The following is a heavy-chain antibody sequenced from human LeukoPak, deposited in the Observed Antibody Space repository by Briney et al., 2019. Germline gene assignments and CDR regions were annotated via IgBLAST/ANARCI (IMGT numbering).Heavy chain of an antibody. CDR2: IYSGGST. J-gene: IGHJ6*02. D-gene: IGHD3-3*01. CDR3: ARFTYYDFWSGYLAFSRYGMDV. CDR1: GFTVSSNY. V-gene: IGHV3-53*01. Sequence: GGSLRLSCAASGFTVSSNYRSWVRQAPGKGLEWVSVIYSGGSTYYADSVKGRFTISRDNSKNTLYLQMNSLRAEDTAVYYCARFTYYDFWSGYLAFSRYGMDVWGQGTTVTVSS.